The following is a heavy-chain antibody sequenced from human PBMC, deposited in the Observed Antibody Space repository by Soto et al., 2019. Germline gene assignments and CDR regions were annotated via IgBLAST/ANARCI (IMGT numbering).Heavy chain of an antibody. CDR2: IWYDGSKT. V-gene: IGHV3-33*01. CDR1: GFTFSNYG. Sequence: QVQLVQSGGGVVQPGRSLRLSCATSGFTFSNYGMHWVRQAPGKGLEWVAFIWYDGSKTYCADSVKGRFTISRDDSKNTLYLQMSSLRAEDAAVYYCARWLHHRFDYWGQGTLVTVSS. CDR3: ARWLHHRFDY. D-gene: IGHD5-12*01. J-gene: IGHJ4*02.